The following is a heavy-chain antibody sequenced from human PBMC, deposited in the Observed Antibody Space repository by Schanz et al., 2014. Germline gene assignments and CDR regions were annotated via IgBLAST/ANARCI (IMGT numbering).Heavy chain of an antibody. CDR2: ISASGGDT. V-gene: IGHV3-23*01. D-gene: IGHD3-22*01. J-gene: IGHJ4*02. CDR3: AKDISDTSGKDDY. Sequence: EVQLLESGGGLVQPGGSLRLSCAASGFTFSDYAMCWVRQAPGKGLEWVSVISASGGDTYYADSVKGRFTISRDNSKNTLFLQMNSLRVEDSAIYYCAKDISDTSGKDDYWGQGTLVTVSS. CDR1: GFTFSDYA.